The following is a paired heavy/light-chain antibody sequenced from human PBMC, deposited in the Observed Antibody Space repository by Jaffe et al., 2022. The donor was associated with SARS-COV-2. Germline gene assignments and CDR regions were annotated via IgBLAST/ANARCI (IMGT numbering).Light chain of an antibody. J-gene: IGKJ4*01. V-gene: IGKV3-20*01. CDR3: QHYGSSPPLT. Sequence: EIVLTQSPGTLSLSPGERATLSCRASQSLYNSYLAWYQQKVGQSPRLLIYGAATRASGIPDRFSGSGSGTDFTLTISRLEPEDFAIYYCQHYGSSPPLTFGGGTKVEIK. CDR2: GAA. CDR1: QSLYNSY.
Heavy chain of an antibody. CDR1: GFTFSDYG. CDR3: AKGFLRGSYSPFDY. V-gene: IGHV3-23*01. J-gene: IGHJ4*02. CDR2: ISLSGGNT. Sequence: EVHLLESGGGLVQPGEALRLSCAASGFTFSDYGMSWLRQAPGKGLEWISSISLSGGNTYYADSVKGRFTISRDNSKNTLYLQMTSLRAADAAVYLCAKGFLRGSYSPFDYWGQGTLVSVSS. D-gene: IGHD3-16*01.